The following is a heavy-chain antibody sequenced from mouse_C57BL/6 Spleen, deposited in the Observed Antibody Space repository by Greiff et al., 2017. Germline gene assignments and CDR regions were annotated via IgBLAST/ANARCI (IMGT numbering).Heavy chain of an antibody. V-gene: IGHV1-69*01. CDR2: IDPSDSYT. J-gene: IGHJ1*03. CDR3: ARGGGTTGGYFEV. Sequence: QVQLQQPGAELVMPGASVKLSCKASGYTFTSYWMHWVKQRPGQGLEWIGEIDPSDSYTNYNQKFKGKSTLTVDKSSSTAYMQLSSLTSEDSAVYYCARGGGTTGGYFEVWGTGTTVTVSS. D-gene: IGHD1-1*01. CDR1: GYTFTSYW.